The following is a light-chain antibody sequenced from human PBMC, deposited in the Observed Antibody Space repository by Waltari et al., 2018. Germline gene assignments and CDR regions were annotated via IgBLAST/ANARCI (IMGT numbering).Light chain of an antibody. CDR1: QSGGKY. CDR3: QKYVNLPAT. V-gene: IGKV3-20*01. CDR2: DAS. J-gene: IGKJ1*01. Sequence: EIVLTQSPGTLPCSPGERATLSCRASQSGGKYLVWYQQKPGQAPRLLIYDASTRAIGIPDRCSGGGSRTDFSLTISRLEHEDFAVYYRQKYVNLPATFGQGTRVEIK.